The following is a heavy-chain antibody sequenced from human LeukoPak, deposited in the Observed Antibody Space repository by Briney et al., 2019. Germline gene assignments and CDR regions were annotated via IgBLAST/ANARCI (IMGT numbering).Heavy chain of an antibody. D-gene: IGHD2-15*01. CDR1: GGSISSYY. V-gene: IGHV4-59*01. J-gene: IGHJ4*02. Sequence: PSETLSLTCTVSGGSISSYYWSWIRQPPGKGLEWIGYTYYSGSTNYNPSLKSRVTISVDTSKNQFSLKLSSVTAADTAVYYCARVSQDSPYYFDYWGQGTLVTVSS. CDR2: TYYSGST. CDR3: ARVSQDSPYYFDY.